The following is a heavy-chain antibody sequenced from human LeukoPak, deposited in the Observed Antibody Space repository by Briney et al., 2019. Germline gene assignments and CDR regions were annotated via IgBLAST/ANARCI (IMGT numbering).Heavy chain of an antibody. V-gene: IGHV4-34*01. CDR2: INHSGST. J-gene: IGHJ6*03. D-gene: IGHD3-22*01. Sequence: SETLSLTCAVYGGSFSGYYWSWIRQPPGKGLEWIGEINHSGSTNYNPSLKSRVTISVDTSKNQFSLKLSSVTAADTAVYYCARIGYSSGYWYMDVWGKGTTVTVSS. CDR1: GGSFSGYY. CDR3: ARIGYSSGYWYMDV.